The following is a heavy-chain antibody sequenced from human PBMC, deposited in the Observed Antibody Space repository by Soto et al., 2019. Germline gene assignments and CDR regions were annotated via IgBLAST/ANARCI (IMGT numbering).Heavy chain of an antibody. CDR3: AKDRVHCSGDICYPYYYSGMDV. CDR2: ISGTGTT. V-gene: IGHV3-23*01. CDR1: EFTFRSYG. D-gene: IGHD2-15*01. J-gene: IGHJ6*02. Sequence: AASEFTFRSYGMSWVRQAPGKGLEWVSAISGTGTTYYADSVKGRFTISRDNSKNTVFLQVNSLRAEDTAVYYCAKDRVHCSGDICYPYYYSGMDVWGQGTTVTGSS.